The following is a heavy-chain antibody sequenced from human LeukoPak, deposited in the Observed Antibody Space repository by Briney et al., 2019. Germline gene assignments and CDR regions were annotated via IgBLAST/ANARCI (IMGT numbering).Heavy chain of an antibody. CDR3: ARRHQLLYYYYGMDV. CDR1: GYTFTSYA. J-gene: IGHJ6*02. CDR2: INTNTGNP. D-gene: IGHD2-2*01. V-gene: IGHV7-4-1*02. Sequence: GASVKVSCKASGYTFTSYAMNWVRQAPGQGLEWMGWINTNTGNPTYAQGFTGPFVFSLDTSVSTAYLQISSLKAEDTAVYYCARRHQLLYYYYGMDVWGQGTTVTVSS.